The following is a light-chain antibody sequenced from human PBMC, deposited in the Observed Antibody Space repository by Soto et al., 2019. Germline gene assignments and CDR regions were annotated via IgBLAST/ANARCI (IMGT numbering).Light chain of an antibody. CDR3: HQRSSWPIT. J-gene: IGKJ5*01. V-gene: IGKV3-11*01. Sequence: EIVLTQSPSTLSASPGERATLSCRASQSVSSNLAWYQQKPGQAPRLLIYGASTRATGIPARFSGSGSGTDFTLTISSLEPEDFAVYYCHQRSSWPITFGQGTRLEIK. CDR2: GAS. CDR1: QSVSSN.